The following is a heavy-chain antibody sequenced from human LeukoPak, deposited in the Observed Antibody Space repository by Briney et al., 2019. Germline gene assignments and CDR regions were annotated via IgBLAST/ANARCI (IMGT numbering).Heavy chain of an antibody. V-gene: IGHV7-4-1*02. CDR3: ARYGEGIAAAGIDY. CDR2: INTNTGNP. Sequence: ASVKVSCKASGYTFTSYAMNWVRQAPGQGLEWMGWINTNTGNPTYAQGFTGRFVFSLDTSVSTAYLQISSLKAEDTAVYYCARYGEGIAAAGIDYWGQGTLVTVSS. D-gene: IGHD6-13*01. CDR1: GYTFTSYA. J-gene: IGHJ4*02.